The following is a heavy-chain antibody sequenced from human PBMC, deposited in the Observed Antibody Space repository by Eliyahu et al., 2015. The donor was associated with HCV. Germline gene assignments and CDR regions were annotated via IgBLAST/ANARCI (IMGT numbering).Heavy chain of an antibody. D-gene: IGHD3-16*02. J-gene: IGHJ3*02. CDR2: IYPGDSDT. CDR3: AGMRGGYDYVWGSYRPDAFDI. Sequence: EVQLVQSGAEVKKPGESLKISCKGSXYSFTSYWXGWVRQMPGKGLEWMGIIYPGDSDTRYSPSFQGQVTISDDKSISTAYLQWSSLKASDTAMYYCAGMRGGYDYVWGSYRPDAFDIWGQGTMVTVSS. V-gene: IGHV5-51*03. CDR1: XYSFTSYW.